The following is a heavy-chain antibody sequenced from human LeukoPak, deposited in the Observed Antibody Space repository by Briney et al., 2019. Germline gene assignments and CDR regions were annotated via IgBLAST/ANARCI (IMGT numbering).Heavy chain of an antibody. CDR2: INPSGGST. V-gene: IGHV1-46*03. J-gene: IGHJ3*02. Sequence: ASVKVSCKPSGYTFTGYYMHWVRQAPGRGLEWMGIINPSGGSTTYAQKFHGRVTMTRDTSTSTVYIEQSKLRSEDTAVYYCARGRLWEVLDAFDMWGQGTMVTVSS. CDR3: ARGRLWEVLDAFDM. D-gene: IGHD1-26*01. CDR1: GYTFTGYY.